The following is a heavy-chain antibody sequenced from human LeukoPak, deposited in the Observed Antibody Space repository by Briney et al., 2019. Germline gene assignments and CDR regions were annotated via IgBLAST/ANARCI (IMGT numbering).Heavy chain of an antibody. CDR3: ARAVAAYYYYDGMDV. V-gene: IGHV3-30*04. Sequence: GRSLTLSCAASGFTFSSYAMHWVRQAPGKGLEWVAVISYDGSNKYYADSVKGRFTISRDNSKNTLYLQMNSLRAEDTAVYYCARAVAAYYYYDGMDVWGKGTTVTVSS. J-gene: IGHJ6*04. CDR1: GFTFSSYA. D-gene: IGHD6-19*01. CDR2: ISYDGSNK.